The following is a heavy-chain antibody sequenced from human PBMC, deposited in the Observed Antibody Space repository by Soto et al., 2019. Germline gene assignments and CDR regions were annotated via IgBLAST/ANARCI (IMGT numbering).Heavy chain of an antibody. J-gene: IGHJ6*02. Sequence: QPGGSLRLSCTTSGGIFNTYAMHWVRQAPGEGLWWVAGMSHDGRYTYYADAVNVRFTISRDNANYTLYLQMNSLRTEDTAVDYCARPGSGCDILTGQYFYYFHAMDVWGQGTTVTVSS. CDR3: ARPGSGCDILTGQYFYYFHAMDV. V-gene: IGHV3-30*04. D-gene: IGHD3-9*01. CDR2: MSHDGRYT. CDR1: GGIFNTYA.